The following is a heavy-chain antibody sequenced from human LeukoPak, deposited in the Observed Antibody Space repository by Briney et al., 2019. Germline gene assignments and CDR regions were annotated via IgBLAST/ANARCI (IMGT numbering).Heavy chain of an antibody. CDR2: IYYSGST. CDR3: ARQGVVASNPSWFDP. V-gene: IGHV4-39*01. D-gene: IGHD2-15*01. CDR1: GGSISSSSYY. J-gene: IGHJ5*02. Sequence: PSETLSLTCIVSGGSISSSSYYWGWIRQPAGKGLEWIGSIYYSGSTYHNPSLKSRVTISVDTSKNQFSLKLSSVTAADTAVYYCARQGVVASNPSWFDPWGQGTLVTVSS.